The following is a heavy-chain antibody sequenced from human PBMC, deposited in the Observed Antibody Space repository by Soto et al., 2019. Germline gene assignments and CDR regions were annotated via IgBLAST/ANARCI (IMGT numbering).Heavy chain of an antibody. Sequence: PGGSLRLSCAASGFTFDDYAMHWVRQAPGKGLEWVTGISWNSDTIGYADSVKGRFTISRDNAKNSLYLQMNSLRAEDTAFYYCARDVWSRASGPPDYWGQGTLVTVSS. CDR1: GFTFDDYA. D-gene: IGHD3-10*01. J-gene: IGHJ4*02. CDR3: ARDVWSRASGPPDY. V-gene: IGHV3-9*01. CDR2: ISWNSDTI.